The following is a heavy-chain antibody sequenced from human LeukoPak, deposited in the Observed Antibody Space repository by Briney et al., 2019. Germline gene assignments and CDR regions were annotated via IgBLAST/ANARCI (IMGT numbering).Heavy chain of an antibody. V-gene: IGHV3-74*01. D-gene: IGHD1-26*01. CDR1: GVTLSPEL. CDR2: INSDGTAT. CDR3: TRDQEGVGGTIAL. Sequence: VGCLRLSRAASGVTLSPELMRCGRRVPGKGLLWGSGINSDGTATWYADSVKGRFTVSRDNARNTLSLQMNSLRAEDSGLYYCTRDQEGVGGTIALWGQGTLATVSS. J-gene: IGHJ4*02.